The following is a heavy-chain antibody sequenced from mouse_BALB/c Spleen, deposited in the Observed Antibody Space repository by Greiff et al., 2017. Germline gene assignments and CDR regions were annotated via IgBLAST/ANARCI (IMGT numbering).Heavy chain of an antibody. Sequence: VQLQQSGPELVKPGASVKIPCKASGYTFTDYNMDWVKQSHGKSLEWIGDINPNNGGTIYNQKFKGKATLTVDKSSSTAYMELRSLTSEDTAVYYCARRALYYDYDAFAYWGQGTLVTVSA. CDR2: INPNNGGT. D-gene: IGHD2-4*01. J-gene: IGHJ3*01. CDR3: ARRALYYDYDAFAY. CDR1: GYTFTDYN. V-gene: IGHV1-18*01.